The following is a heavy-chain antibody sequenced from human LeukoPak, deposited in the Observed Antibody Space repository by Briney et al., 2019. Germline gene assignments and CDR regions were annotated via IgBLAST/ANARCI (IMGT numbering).Heavy chain of an antibody. CDR3: AKLYYGDYVPDWFDP. J-gene: IGHJ5*02. V-gene: IGHV3-23*01. CDR2: ITSDGSNT. CDR1: GFTFTIYA. D-gene: IGHD4-17*01. Sequence: PGGSLRLSCAASGFTFTIYAMSWVRQAPGKGLEWVSSITSDGSNTWYADSVKGRFTISRDNSKNTLRLQMNSLRAEDTAIYYCAKLYYGDYVPDWFDPWGQGTLVTVSS.